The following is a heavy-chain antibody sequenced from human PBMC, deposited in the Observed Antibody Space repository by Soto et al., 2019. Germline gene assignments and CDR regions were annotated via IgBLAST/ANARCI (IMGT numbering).Heavy chain of an antibody. CDR1: GFTFSSYW. CDR3: ARGWGLDP. Sequence: EVQLVESGGGLVQPGGSLRLSCAASGFTFSSYWMTWVRQAPGKGLEWVANIKQDGSEKYYVDSVKGRFTISRDNAKNSLYLQMNSRSAEDAAVDYCARGWGLDPWGQGTMITVSS. J-gene: IGHJ5*02. CDR2: IKQDGSEK. D-gene: IGHD1-26*01. V-gene: IGHV3-7*04.